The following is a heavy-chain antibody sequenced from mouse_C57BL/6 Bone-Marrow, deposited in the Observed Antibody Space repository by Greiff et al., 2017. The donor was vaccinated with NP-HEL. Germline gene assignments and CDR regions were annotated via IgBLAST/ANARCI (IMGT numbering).Heavy chain of an antibody. Sequence: QVQLQQSGPELVKPGASVKISCKASGYAFSSSWMNWVKQRPGKGLEWIGRIYPGDGDTNYNGKFKGKATLTADKSSSTAYMQLISRTSEDSSVDYCARLAAGPNWDDDWGQGTTLTVSS. CDR3: ARLAAGPNWDDD. CDR1: GYAFSSSW. V-gene: IGHV1-82*01. D-gene: IGHD4-1*01. J-gene: IGHJ2*01. CDR2: IYPGDGDT.